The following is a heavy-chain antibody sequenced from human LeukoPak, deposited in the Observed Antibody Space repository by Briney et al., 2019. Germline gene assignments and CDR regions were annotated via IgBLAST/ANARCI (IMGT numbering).Heavy chain of an antibody. CDR3: AKGADGGSYLGY. CDR1: GFTFSSYG. Sequence: PGGSLRLSCAASGFTFSSYGMHWVRQAPGKGLEWVAVISYDGSNKYYADSVKGRFTISRDNSKNTLYLQMNSLRAEDTAVYYCAKGADGGSYLGYWGQGTLVTVSS. CDR2: ISYDGSNK. V-gene: IGHV3-30*18. J-gene: IGHJ4*02. D-gene: IGHD1-26*01.